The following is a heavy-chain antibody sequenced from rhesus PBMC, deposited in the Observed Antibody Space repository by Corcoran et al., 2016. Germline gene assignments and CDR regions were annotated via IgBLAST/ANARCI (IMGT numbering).Heavy chain of an antibody. CDR2: INGNSGNS. CDR1: GASLSSFW. CDR3: ARSGYGSGGVY. J-gene: IGHJ4*01. V-gene: IGHV4-80*01. Sequence: QVQLQESGPGLVKPSETLSLTCAVPGASLSSFWWSWIRQPPGKGLEWIGEINGNSGNSYYNPSLKSRVTISKDASKNQFSLKLSSVTAADTAVYYCARSGYGSGGVYWGQGVLVTVSS. D-gene: IGHD4-4*01.